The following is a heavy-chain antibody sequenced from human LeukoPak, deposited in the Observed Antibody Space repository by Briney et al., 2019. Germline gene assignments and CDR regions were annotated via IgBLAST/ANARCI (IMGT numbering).Heavy chain of an antibody. Sequence: GGSLRLSCAASGFTFSSYWMHWVRQAPGKGLVWVSRINSDGSSTSYADSVRGRFTISRDNAKNTLYLQMNSLRAEDTAVYYCARRGYSYGFYYYMDVWGKGTTVTVSS. CDR1: GFTFSSYW. CDR3: ARRGYSYGFYYYMDV. J-gene: IGHJ6*03. CDR2: INSDGSST. V-gene: IGHV3-74*01. D-gene: IGHD5-18*01.